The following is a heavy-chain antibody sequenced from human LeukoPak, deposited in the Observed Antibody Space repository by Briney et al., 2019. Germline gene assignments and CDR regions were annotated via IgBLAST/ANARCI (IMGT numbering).Heavy chain of an antibody. Sequence: TGGSLRLSCAASGFTFSNYWMHWVRQAPGKGLVWVSRINSDESRISYADSVKGRFTISRDNAKNTLYLQMNSLRAEDTAVYYCARHVRIVVVVPAALGQHHLDVWGKGTTVTISS. CDR3: ARHVRIVVVVPAALGQHHLDV. V-gene: IGHV3-74*01. D-gene: IGHD2-2*01. J-gene: IGHJ6*04. CDR1: GFTFSNYW. CDR2: INSDESRI.